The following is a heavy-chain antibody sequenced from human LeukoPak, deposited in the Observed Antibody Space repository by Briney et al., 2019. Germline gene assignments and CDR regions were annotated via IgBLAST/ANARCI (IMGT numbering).Heavy chain of an antibody. CDR2: IDRDGSRV. CDR3: VRGNDYGGPHY. D-gene: IGHD4-23*01. CDR1: GFTFSSYW. Sequence: GGSLRLSCAVSGFTFSSYWMHWVRQAPGKGLVWVSRIDRDGSRVNYADSVKGRFTISRDNGKNTLFLQMNSLRAEDAAVYYCVRGNDYGGPHYWGQGTLVTVSS. J-gene: IGHJ4*02. V-gene: IGHV3-74*01.